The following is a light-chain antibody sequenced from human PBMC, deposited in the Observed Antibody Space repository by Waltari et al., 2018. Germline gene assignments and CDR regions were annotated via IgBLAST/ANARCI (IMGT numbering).Light chain of an antibody. CDR3: QQYDNLLYT. CDR2: DAS. CDR1: QDNSNY. Sequence: DIQLTQSPSSLSASVGDRVTITCQASQDNSNYLNWYPQKPGKAPNLLFYDASNLETGVPSRFSGSGSGTDFTFTISSLQPEDIATYYCQQYDNLLYTFGQGTKLEIK. V-gene: IGKV1-33*01. J-gene: IGKJ2*01.